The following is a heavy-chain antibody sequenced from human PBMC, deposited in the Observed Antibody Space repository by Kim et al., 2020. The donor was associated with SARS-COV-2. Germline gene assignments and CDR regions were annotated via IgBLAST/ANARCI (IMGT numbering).Heavy chain of an antibody. Sequence: SETLSLTCAVYGGSFSGYYWSWIRQPPGKGLEWIGEINHSGSTNYNPSLKSRVTISVDTSKNQFSLKLSSVTAADTAVYYCARLGPGLGAKDDYWGQGTLVTVSS. J-gene: IGHJ4*02. CDR2: INHSGST. V-gene: IGHV4-34*01. D-gene: IGHD3-16*01. CDR3: ARLGPGLGAKDDY. CDR1: GGSFSGYY.